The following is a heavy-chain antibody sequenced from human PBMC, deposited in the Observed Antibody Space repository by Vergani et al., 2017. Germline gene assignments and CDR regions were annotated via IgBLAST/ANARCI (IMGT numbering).Heavy chain of an antibody. J-gene: IGHJ4*02. CDR1: GFSLSTSGVG. CDR2: IYWDDDK. Sequence: QITLKESGPTLVKPTQTLTLTCTFSGFSLSTSGVGVGWIRQPPGKALEWLALIYWDDDKRYSPSLKSRLTITKDTSKNQVVLTMTNIDPVDTATYYCAHAKYAYYFDYWGQGTLVTVSS. D-gene: IGHD2-2*01. V-gene: IGHV2-5*02. CDR3: AHAKYAYYFDY.